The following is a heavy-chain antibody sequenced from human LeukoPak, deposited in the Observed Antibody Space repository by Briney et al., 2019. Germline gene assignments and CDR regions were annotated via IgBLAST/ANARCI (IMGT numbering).Heavy chain of an antibody. Sequence: PSETLSLTCAVSGASISSNNWWSWVRQPPGKGLEWIGEIFFTGTTTYNPSLKSRVSMSLDKSKNQFSLNLTSVTAADTAIYYCARDGGSYTFFDYWGQGTLVTVSS. CDR2: IFFTGTT. CDR3: ARDGGSYTFFDY. D-gene: IGHD1-26*01. V-gene: IGHV4-4*02. J-gene: IGHJ4*02. CDR1: GASISSNNW.